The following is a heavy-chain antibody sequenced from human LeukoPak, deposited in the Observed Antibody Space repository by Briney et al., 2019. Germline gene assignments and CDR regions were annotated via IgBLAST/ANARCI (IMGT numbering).Heavy chain of an antibody. CDR3: ARYGGTIAGRFFDY. CDR2: ISSSSSTI. CDR1: GFTFSSYS. Sequence: PGGSLRLSCAASGFTFSSYSIHWVRQAPGKGLEWVSYISSSSSTIYYADSVKGRFTTSRDNAKNTLYLQMNSLRAEDTAVYYCARYGGTIAGRFFDYWGQGTLVTVSS. D-gene: IGHD2-8*01. V-gene: IGHV3-48*01. J-gene: IGHJ4*02.